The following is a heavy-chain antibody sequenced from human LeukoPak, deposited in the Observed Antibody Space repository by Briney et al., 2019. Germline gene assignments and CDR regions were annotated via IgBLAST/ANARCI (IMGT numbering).Heavy chain of an antibody. V-gene: IGHV4-59*01. CDR2: IYYSGST. J-gene: IGHJ6*02. CDR3: ASTPETYYYDSSGSSGYYYYGMDV. D-gene: IGHD3-22*01. Sequence: TSETLSLTCTVSGGSISSYYWSWIRQPPGKGLEWVGYIYYSGSTNYNPSLKSRVTISVYTSKTQFSLKLSSVTAADTAVYYCASTPETYYYDSSGSSGYYYYGMDVWGQGTTVTVSS. CDR1: GGSISSYY.